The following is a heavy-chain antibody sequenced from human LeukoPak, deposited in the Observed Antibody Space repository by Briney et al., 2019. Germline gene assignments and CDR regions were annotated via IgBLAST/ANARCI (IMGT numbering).Heavy chain of an antibody. V-gene: IGHV3-33*01. Sequence: GRSLRLSCAASGFTFSSYGMHWVRQAPGKGLEWVAVIWYDGSNKYYADSVKGRFTISRDNSKNTLYLQMNSLRAEDTAVYYCARDAGNYDILTGYYKNNWFDPWGQGTLVTVSS. J-gene: IGHJ5*02. CDR3: ARDAGNYDILTGYYKNNWFDP. CDR2: IWYDGSNK. CDR1: GFTFSSYG. D-gene: IGHD3-9*01.